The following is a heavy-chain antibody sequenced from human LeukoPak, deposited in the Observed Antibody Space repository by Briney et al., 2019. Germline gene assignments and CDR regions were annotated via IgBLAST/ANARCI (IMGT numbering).Heavy chain of an antibody. D-gene: IGHD4-11*01. V-gene: IGHV3-21*01. CDR2: ISNSGDYI. J-gene: IGHJ3*02. Sequence: GGSLRLSCAASGFTFSNYNMSWVRQAPGKGLEWVSSISNSGDYIYYADSLKGRFTISRDNAKNSLYLQMNSLRAEDTAVYYCARDTVTHDAFDIWGQGTMVTVSS. CDR1: GFTFSNYN. CDR3: ARDTVTHDAFDI.